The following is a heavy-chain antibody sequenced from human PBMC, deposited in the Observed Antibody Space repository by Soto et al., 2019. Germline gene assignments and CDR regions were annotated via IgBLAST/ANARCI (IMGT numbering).Heavy chain of an antibody. CDR3: AREASYCSGGSCTVAFDI. V-gene: IGHV4-4*02. J-gene: IGHJ3*02. Sequence: QVQLQESGPGLVKPSGTLSLTCAVSSGSISSSNWWSWVRQPPGKGLEWIGEIYHSGSTNYNPSLKRRVTISVDKSKNQFSLKLSSVTAADTAVYYCAREASYCSGGSCTVAFDIWGQGTMVTVSS. D-gene: IGHD2-15*01. CDR1: SGSISSSNW. CDR2: IYHSGST.